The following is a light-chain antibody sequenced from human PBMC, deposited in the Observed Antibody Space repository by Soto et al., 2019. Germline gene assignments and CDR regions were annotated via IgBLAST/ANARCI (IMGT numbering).Light chain of an antibody. CDR3: QQYNGFSRK. CDR1: QSISSW. CDR2: KAY. V-gene: IGKV1-5*03. Sequence: DIHMTRSPSTLSASVLDIVTITCLASQSISSWLAWYQQKPGKAPKILIYKAYTLKSGVPSRFSGSGSGTGFTLTISSMQPDDLATYYCQQYNGFSRKFGQGTKVDI. J-gene: IGKJ1*01.